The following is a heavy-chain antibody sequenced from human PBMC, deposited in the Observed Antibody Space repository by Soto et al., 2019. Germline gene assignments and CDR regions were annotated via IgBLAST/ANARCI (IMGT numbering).Heavy chain of an antibody. Sequence: GGSLRLSCAASGFTFSSYGMHWVRQAPGKGLEWVTIIWYDGSNKYYADSVKGRFTISRDNSKNTLYLQMNSLRAEDTAVYYCARDGYYYGMDVWGQGTTVTVSS. CDR3: ARDGYYYGMDV. CDR2: IWYDGSNK. J-gene: IGHJ6*02. V-gene: IGHV3-33*01. CDR1: GFTFSSYG.